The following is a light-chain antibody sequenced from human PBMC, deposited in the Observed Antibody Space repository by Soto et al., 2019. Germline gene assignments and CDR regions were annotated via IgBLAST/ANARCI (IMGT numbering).Light chain of an antibody. J-gene: IGKJ1*01. CDR2: DAS. CDR1: QSISNF. V-gene: IGKV1-5*01. Sequence: DVQMTQSPSTLSASIGERITISCRANQSISNFLAWYQQKPGKAPKLLIYDASTLESGVLSRFRGGGSGTEFTLTISSLQPDDFATYFCRQYNSYSWTFGRGTKVEIK. CDR3: RQYNSYSWT.